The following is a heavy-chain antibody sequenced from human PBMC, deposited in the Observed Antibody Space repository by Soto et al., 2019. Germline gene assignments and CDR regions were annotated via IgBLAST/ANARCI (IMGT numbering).Heavy chain of an antibody. J-gene: IGHJ5*02. CDR2: IYYSGST. D-gene: IGHD2-15*01. Sequence: LSLTCTVSGGSISRSSYSWGWIRQPPGKGLEWIGTIYYSGSTYYNPSLKSRVTISVDTSKNQFSLKLSSVTAADTAVYYCATRQGGSYNWFDPWGQGTLVTVSS. V-gene: IGHV4-39*01. CDR1: GGSISRSSYS. CDR3: ATRQGGSYNWFDP.